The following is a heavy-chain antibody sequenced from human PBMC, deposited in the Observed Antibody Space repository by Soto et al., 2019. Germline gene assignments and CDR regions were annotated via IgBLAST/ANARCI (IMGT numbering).Heavy chain of an antibody. J-gene: IGHJ5*02. CDR3: VGDASSGYRGWWDP. CDR1: GYTFTSYG. D-gene: IGHD5-12*01. CDR2: LIPYNGDR. Sequence: QVQLVQSGVEVKKPGASVKVSCKASGYTFTSYGISWVRQAPGQGLEWMGLLIPYNGDRIYAQKFQGRVILTTDTATNTAYMELVSLRSDDTAVYYCVGDASSGYRGWWDPWGQGTLVTVSS. V-gene: IGHV1-18*01.